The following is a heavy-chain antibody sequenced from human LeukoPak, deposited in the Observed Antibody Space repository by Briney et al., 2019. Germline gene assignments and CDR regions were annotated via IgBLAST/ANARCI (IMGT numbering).Heavy chain of an antibody. D-gene: IGHD3-16*02. Sequence: GGSLRLSCAASGFTFSSYSMNWVRQAPGKGLEWVSSISSSSSYIYYADSVKGRFTISRDNSKNTLYLQMNSLRAEDTAVYYCAKDTDYVWGSYRYRAYDYWGQGTLVTVSS. J-gene: IGHJ4*02. CDR2: ISSSSSYI. CDR1: GFTFSSYS. V-gene: IGHV3-21*04. CDR3: AKDTDYVWGSYRYRAYDY.